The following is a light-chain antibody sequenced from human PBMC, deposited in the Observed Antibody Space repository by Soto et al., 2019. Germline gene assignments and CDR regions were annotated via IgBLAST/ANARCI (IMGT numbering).Light chain of an antibody. CDR1: QSGSSSY. CDR3: PKYSSSPPWT. CDR2: GAS. V-gene: IGKV3-20*01. J-gene: IGKJ1*01. Sequence: EIVLTQSPGTLSLSPGERATLSCRASQSGSSSYLAWYQQKPGQAPRLLIYGASSRATGIPDRFSGSGSGTDFALTISRLEPEDHAVYYCPKYSSSPPWTFGQGTKVEI.